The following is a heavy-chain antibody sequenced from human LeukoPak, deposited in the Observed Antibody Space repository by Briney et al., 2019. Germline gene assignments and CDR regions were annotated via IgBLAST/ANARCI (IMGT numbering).Heavy chain of an antibody. V-gene: IGHV1-69*05. J-gene: IGHJ6*03. Sequence: VASVKVSCKPSGGTFSGQAVSWVRQAPGQGLEWMGRIIPIFGSTDDSQKFQGRVTITTDEPATIVYMELSSLRSDDTAAYYCARGVRSHFYDYSGLYYYYLDLWGKGTTVTVSS. CDR2: IIPIFGST. CDR1: GGTFSGQA. CDR3: ARGVRSHFYDYSGLYYYYLDL. D-gene: IGHD3-16*01.